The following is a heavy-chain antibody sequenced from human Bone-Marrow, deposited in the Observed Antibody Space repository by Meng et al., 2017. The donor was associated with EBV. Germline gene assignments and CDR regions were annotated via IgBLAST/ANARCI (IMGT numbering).Heavy chain of an antibody. CDR2: INPNSGGT. CDR1: GYPFTGYY. V-gene: IGHV1-2*06. Sequence: QVQLVQSGAGVKKPGDSVKVSCNASGYPFTGYYMHWVRQAPGQGLEWMGRINPNSGGTNYAQKFQGRLTMTRDTSISTAYMELSRLRSDDTAVYYCARVLGVIAAVPSYWGQGTLVTVSS. CDR3: ARVLGVIAAVPSY. D-gene: IGHD6-13*01. J-gene: IGHJ4*02.